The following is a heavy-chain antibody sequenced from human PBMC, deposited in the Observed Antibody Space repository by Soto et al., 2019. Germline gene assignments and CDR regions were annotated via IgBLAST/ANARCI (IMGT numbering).Heavy chain of an antibody. Sequence: GGSLRLSCAASGFTFSSYWMHWVRQAPGKGLVWVSRINSDGSGTSYADSVKGRFTISRDNAKNTLYLQMNSLRAEDTAVYYFARPAMVRVGAFDIRGQRTMVTVSS. V-gene: IGHV3-74*01. J-gene: IGHJ3*02. CDR2: INSDGSGT. D-gene: IGHD5-18*01. CDR3: ARPAMVRVGAFDI. CDR1: GFTFSSYW.